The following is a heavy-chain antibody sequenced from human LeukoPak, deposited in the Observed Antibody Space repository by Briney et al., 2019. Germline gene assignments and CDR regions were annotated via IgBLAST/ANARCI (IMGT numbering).Heavy chain of an antibody. D-gene: IGHD3-10*01. V-gene: IGHV3-33*06. J-gene: IGHJ3*02. CDR3: AKRRPWFGELPDDAFDI. Sequence: PGGSLRLSCAASGFTFSSYGMHWVRQAPVKGLEWVAVIWYDGSNKYYADSVKGRFTISRDNSKNTLYLQMNSLRAEDTAVYYCAKRRPWFGELPDDAFDIWGQGTMVTVSS. CDR2: IWYDGSNK. CDR1: GFTFSSYG.